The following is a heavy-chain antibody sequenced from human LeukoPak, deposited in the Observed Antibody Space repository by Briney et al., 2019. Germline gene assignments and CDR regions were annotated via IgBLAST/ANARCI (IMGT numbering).Heavy chain of an antibody. CDR1: GYTFTSYD. J-gene: IGHJ4*02. V-gene: IGHV1-8*01. D-gene: IGHD3-10*01. CDR3: ARGDAMVRGVLYDY. Sequence: ASVKVSCKASGYTFTSYDINWVRQATGQGLEWMGWMNPNGGNTGYAQKFQGRVTMTRNTSISTAYMELSSLRSEDTAVYYCARGDAMVRGVLYDYWGQGTLVTVSS. CDR2: MNPNGGNT.